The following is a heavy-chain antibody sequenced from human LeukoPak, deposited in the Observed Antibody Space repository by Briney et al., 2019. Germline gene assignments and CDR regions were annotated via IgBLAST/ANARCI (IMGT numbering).Heavy chain of an antibody. CDR2: INPNSGGT. J-gene: IGHJ3*02. D-gene: IGHD3-9*01. CDR1: GYTFTGYY. Sequence: ASVKVSRKASGYTFTGYYMHWVRQAPGQGLEWMGWINPNSGGTNYAQKFQGRVTMTRDTSISTAYMELSRLRSDDTAVYYCARFGYFDWLGAFDIWGQGTMVTVSS. V-gene: IGHV1-2*02. CDR3: ARFGYFDWLGAFDI.